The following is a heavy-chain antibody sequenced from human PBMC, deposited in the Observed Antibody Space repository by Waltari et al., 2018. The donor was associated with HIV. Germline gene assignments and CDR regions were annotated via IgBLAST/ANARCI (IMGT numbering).Heavy chain of an antibody. CDR2: IYYSGST. Sequence: QLQLQESGPGLVKPSETLSLTCTVSGGSISSSSYYWGWIRQPPGKGLEWIGSIYYSGSTYYTPSLKSRVTISVDTSKNQFSLKLSSVTAADTAVYYCARQERKYYFDYWGQGTLVTVSS. CDR1: GGSISSSSYY. J-gene: IGHJ4*02. V-gene: IGHV4-39*01. CDR3: ARQERKYYFDY.